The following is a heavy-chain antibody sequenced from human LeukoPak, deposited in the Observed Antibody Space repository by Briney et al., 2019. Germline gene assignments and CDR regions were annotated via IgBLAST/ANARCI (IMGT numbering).Heavy chain of an antibody. CDR2: INGDGSNT. Sequence: GGSLRLSCAASGFTFRSYWMHWVRQTPGKGLVWVSRINGDGSNTTYADSVKGRFTISRDNAKNSLFLQMNSLRAEDTALYYCVKDGTVTVTGQFDYWGQGTLVTVSS. CDR1: GFTFRSYW. CDR3: VKDGTVTVTGQFDY. V-gene: IGHV3-74*01. J-gene: IGHJ4*02. D-gene: IGHD4-17*01.